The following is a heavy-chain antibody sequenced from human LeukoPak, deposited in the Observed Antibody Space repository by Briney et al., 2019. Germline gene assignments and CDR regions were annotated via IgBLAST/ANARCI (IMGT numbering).Heavy chain of an antibody. V-gene: IGHV4-59*01. CDR1: GGSISSCY. CDR3: ARGFDSKSTYFDY. CDR2: LSYSGST. J-gene: IGHJ4*02. D-gene: IGHD5-12*01. Sequence: PSETLSLTCTVSGGSISSCYWNWIRQSPGKGLEWIGYLSYSGSTNYNPSLKSRVTISLDTSKNQFSLKLRSVTAADTAVYFCARGFDSKSTYFDYWGQGTLVTVSS.